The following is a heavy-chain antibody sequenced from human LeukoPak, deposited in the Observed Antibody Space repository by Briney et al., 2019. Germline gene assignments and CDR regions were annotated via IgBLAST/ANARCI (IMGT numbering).Heavy chain of an antibody. CDR2: IIPIFGTA. CDR1: GGTFSSYA. Sequence: SVKVSCKASGGTFSSYAISWVRQAPGQGLEWMGGIIPIFGTANYAQKFQGRVTITADESTSTASMELSSLRSEDTAVYYCARVGPYSGSYGGWFDPWGQGTLVTVSS. D-gene: IGHD1-26*01. J-gene: IGHJ5*02. V-gene: IGHV1-69*01. CDR3: ARVGPYSGSYGGWFDP.